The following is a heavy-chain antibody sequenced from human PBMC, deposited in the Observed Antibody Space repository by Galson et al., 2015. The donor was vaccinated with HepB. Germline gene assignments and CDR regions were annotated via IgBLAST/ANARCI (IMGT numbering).Heavy chain of an antibody. V-gene: IGHV1-8*01. CDR1: GYTFTSYD. D-gene: IGHD3-3*01. J-gene: IGHJ5*02. CDR2: MNPNSGNT. Sequence: SVKVSCKASGYTFTSYDINWVRQATGQGLEWMGWMNPNSGNTGYAQKFQGRVTMTRNTSISTAYMELSSLRSEDTAVYYCARDALYDFWSGYLVGWFDPWGQGTLVTVSS. CDR3: ARDALYDFWSGYLVGWFDP.